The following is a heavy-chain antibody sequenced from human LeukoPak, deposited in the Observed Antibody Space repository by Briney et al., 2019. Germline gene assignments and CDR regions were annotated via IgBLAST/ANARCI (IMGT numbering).Heavy chain of an antibody. CDR2: INHSGST. V-gene: IGHV4-34*01. CDR3: ARVAAVAGTLAYYYGMDV. J-gene: IGHJ6*02. CDR1: GGSFSGYY. Sequence: SETLSLTCAVYGGSFSGYYWSWLRQPPGKGLEWIGEINHSGSTNYNPSLKSRVTISVDTSKNQFSLKLSSVTAADTAVYYCARVAAVAGTLAYYYGMDVWGQGTTVTVSS. D-gene: IGHD6-19*01.